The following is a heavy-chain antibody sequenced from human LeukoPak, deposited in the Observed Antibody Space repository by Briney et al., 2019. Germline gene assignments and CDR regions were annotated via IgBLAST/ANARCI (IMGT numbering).Heavy chain of an antibody. CDR2: TYTGGNS. J-gene: IGHJ4*02. CDR3: ARDRVDYFDY. V-gene: IGHV3-53*01. Sequence: PGGSLRLSCEASGFTLSSTHMVWVRQAPGKGLEWVSVTYTGGNSYYAGSVQGRFIISRDISKNTLYLQMNNLRAEDSALYYCARDRVDYFDYWGQGTLVTVSS. D-gene: IGHD3-3*01. CDR1: GFTLSSTH.